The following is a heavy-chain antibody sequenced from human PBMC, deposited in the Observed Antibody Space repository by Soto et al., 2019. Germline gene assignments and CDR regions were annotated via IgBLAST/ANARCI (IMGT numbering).Heavy chain of an antibody. CDR2: IWYDGSNK. Sequence: TGGSLRLSCAASGFTFSSYGMHWVRQAPGKGLEWVAVIWYDGSNKYYADSVKGRFTISRDNSKNTPYLQMNSLRAEDTAVYYCARVEYGDYSPFDYWGQGTLVTVSS. J-gene: IGHJ4*02. CDR1: GFTFSSYG. D-gene: IGHD4-17*01. CDR3: ARVEYGDYSPFDY. V-gene: IGHV3-33*01.